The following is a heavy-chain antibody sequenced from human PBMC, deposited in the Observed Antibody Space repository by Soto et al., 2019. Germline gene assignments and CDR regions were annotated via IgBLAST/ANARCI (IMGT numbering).Heavy chain of an antibody. J-gene: IGHJ4*02. D-gene: IGHD3-16*02. CDR3: AKEKDYDYVWGSYRYTSDY. CDR2: IIPIFGTA. Sequence: SVKVSCKASGGTFSSYAISWVRQAPGQGLEWMGGIIPIFGTANYAQKFQGRVTITADKSTSTAYMELSSLRSEDTAVYYCAKEKDYDYVWGSYRYTSDYWGQGTLVTVSS. CDR1: GGTFSSYA. V-gene: IGHV1-69*06.